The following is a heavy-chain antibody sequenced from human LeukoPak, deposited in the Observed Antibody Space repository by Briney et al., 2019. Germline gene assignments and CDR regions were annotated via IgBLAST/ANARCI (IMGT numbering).Heavy chain of an antibody. CDR2: INPNSGGT. CDR3: AGRPHYGQWFDP. V-gene: IGHV1-2*02. D-gene: IGHD4-17*01. Sequence: ASVKVSCKASGYTFTGYYMHWVRQAPGQGLEWMGWINPNSGGTNYAQKFQGRVTMTRDTSISTAYMELSRLRSDDTAVYYCAGRPHYGQWFDPWGQGTLVTVPS. J-gene: IGHJ5*02. CDR1: GYTFTGYY.